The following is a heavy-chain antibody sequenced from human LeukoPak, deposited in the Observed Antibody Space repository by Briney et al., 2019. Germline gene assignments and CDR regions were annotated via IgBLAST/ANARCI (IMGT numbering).Heavy chain of an antibody. Sequence: PGGSLRLSCAASGFTLSSCWMHWVRQAPGKGLVWVSRIKGDGTSASYADSVKGRFTSSTDNAKNTLYLQMNSLRAEDTAVYFCAKSDWFDPWGQGTLVTVSS. V-gene: IGHV3-74*01. CDR1: GFTLSSCW. CDR3: AKSDWFDP. CDR2: IKGDGTSA. J-gene: IGHJ5*02.